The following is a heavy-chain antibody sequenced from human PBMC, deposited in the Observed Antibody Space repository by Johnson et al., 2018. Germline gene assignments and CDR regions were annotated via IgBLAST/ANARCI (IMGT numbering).Heavy chain of an antibody. J-gene: IGHJ3*02. V-gene: IGHV3-21*01. CDR2: ISSSRSYI. Sequence: VQLVQSGGGLVKXGGSLRLXCAASGFTFSSYSINWVRQAPGKGLEWVSSISSSRSYIYYADSVKGRFPSSRDNAKTSLFLQMNSLRVEDTGVYSCAGVKEGAYIHGLDALSIWGQGTMVTVSS. CDR1: GFTFSSYS. CDR3: AGVKEGAYIHGLDALSI. D-gene: IGHD3-16*01.